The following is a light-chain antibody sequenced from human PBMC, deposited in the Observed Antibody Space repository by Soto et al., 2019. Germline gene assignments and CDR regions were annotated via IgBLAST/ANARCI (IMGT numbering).Light chain of an antibody. CDR3: CSYAGGPYV. CDR1: SSDVGGYDY. V-gene: IGLV2-11*01. CDR2: DVS. Sequence: GSRSPGWSVHLIKTGTSSDVGGYDYVSWYQQHPGKAPNVIIFDVSKRPSGVPDRFSGSKSGNTASLTISGLQAEDEADYYCCSYAGGPYVFGTGTKVTVL. J-gene: IGLJ1*01.